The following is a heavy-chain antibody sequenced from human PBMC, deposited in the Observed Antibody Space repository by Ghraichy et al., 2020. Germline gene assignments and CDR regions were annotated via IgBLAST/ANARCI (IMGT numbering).Heavy chain of an antibody. CDR1: GFTFRDYD. V-gene: IGHV3-33*01. D-gene: IGHD3-9*01. CDR3: ASDDGDEWGYHDSFAL. Sequence: GGSLRLSCGGSGFTFRDYDIHWVRQAPGKGLEWVAIIWYDGTNEHYADSVWGPFTISRDNSTNMVYLPMNILRAEDTAVYYCASDDGDEWGYHDSFALWGQGTIVTVSP. J-gene: IGHJ3*01. CDR2: IWYDGTNE.